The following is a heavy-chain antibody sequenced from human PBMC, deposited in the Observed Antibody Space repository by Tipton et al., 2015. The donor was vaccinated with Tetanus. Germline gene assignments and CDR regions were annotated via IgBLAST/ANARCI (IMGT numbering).Heavy chain of an antibody. CDR2: INRDGSGK. J-gene: IGHJ6*03. V-gene: IGHV3-7*01. Sequence: SLRLSCSASGFIFSNYWMSWVRQAPGKGLEWGANINRDGSGKFYVDSVKGRFTISRDEAKNSLYLQMSSLRVGDTAVYYCARDRGEDWTNFYYMDVWGKGATVTVSS. D-gene: IGHD3/OR15-3a*01. CDR1: GFIFSNYW. CDR3: ARDRGEDWTNFYYMDV.